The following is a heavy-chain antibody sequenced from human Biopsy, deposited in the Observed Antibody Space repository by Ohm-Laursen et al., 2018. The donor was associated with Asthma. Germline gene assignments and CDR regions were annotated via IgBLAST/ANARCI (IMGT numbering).Heavy chain of an antibody. CDR3: ARQMNYDFWRSPLDI. J-gene: IGHJ3*02. CDR1: GFTLGSYS. CDR2: ISLSSNTI. Sequence: SLRLSCAASGFTLGSYSMNWLRQAPGRGLEWVSYISLSSNTIYYADSVKGRSTVSRDNAKSSLYLQMNSLRDEDTAVYYCARQMNYDFWRSPLDIWGLGTMVIVPS. V-gene: IGHV3-48*02. D-gene: IGHD3-3*01.